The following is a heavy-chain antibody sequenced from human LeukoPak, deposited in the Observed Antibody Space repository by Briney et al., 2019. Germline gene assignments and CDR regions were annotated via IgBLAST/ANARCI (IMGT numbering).Heavy chain of an antibody. J-gene: IGHJ5*02. D-gene: IGHD1-26*01. CDR3: ARHIVGATEWFDP. Sequence: SETLSLTCAVYGGSFSGYYWSWIRQPPGKGLEWIGEINHSGSTNYNPSLKSRVTISVDKSKNQFSLKLSSVTAADTAVYYCARHIVGATEWFDPWGQGTLVTVSS. CDR1: GGSFSGYY. V-gene: IGHV4-34*01. CDR2: INHSGST.